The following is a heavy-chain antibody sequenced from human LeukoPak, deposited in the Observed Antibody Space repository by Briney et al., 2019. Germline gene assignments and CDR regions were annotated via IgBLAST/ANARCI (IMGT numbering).Heavy chain of an antibody. CDR3: AREYYYDSSGQFADPDY. D-gene: IGHD3-22*01. J-gene: IGHJ4*02. CDR1: GYTFNDYY. V-gene: IGHV1-46*02. CDR2: INPSGGST. Sequence: ASVKVSCKASGYTFNDYYMHWVRQAPGQGLEWMGIINPSGGSTSYAQKFQGRVTMTRDMSTSTVYMELSSLRSEDTAVYYCAREYYYDSSGQFADPDYWGQGTLVTVSS.